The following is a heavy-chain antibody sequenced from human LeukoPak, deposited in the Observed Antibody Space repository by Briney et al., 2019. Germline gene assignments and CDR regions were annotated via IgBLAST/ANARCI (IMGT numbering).Heavy chain of an antibody. CDR3: ARDAGGDNGMDV. D-gene: IGHD2-21*02. J-gene: IGHJ6*02. CDR1: GFSFNNYA. Sequence: PGGSLRLSCVASGFSFNNYAMNWVRQAPGKGLEWVSLIIGSSGTTFYADSVKGRFTISRDNSKNTLYLQMNSLRAEDTAVYYCARDAGGDNGMDVWGQGTTVTVSS. V-gene: IGHV3-23*01. CDR2: IIGSSGTT.